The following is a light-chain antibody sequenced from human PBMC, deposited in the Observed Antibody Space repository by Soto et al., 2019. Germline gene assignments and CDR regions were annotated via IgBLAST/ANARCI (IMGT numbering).Light chain of an antibody. CDR3: QRYVSSPRT. CDR2: GAS. V-gene: IGKV3-20*01. Sequence: EIVLTQSPGTLSLSPGERATLSCRASQSVSSSYLAWYQQKPGQAPRLLIYGASSRATGIPDRFSGSGSGTDISLTFSRLQPEDFIVYSCQRYVSSPRTFRQ. J-gene: IGKJ1*01. CDR1: QSVSSSY.